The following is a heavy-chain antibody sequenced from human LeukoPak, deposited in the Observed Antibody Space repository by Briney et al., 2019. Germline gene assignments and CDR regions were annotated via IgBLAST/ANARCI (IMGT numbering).Heavy chain of an antibody. CDR2: ISSSSSYI. CDR1: GFTFSSYS. CDR3: ARSITSRGYCSSTSCYKWGFYYYYYMDV. Sequence: GGSLRLSCAASGFTFSSYSMNWVRQAPGKGLEWVSSISSSSSYIYYADSVKGRFTISRDNAKNSLYLQMNSLRAEDTAVYYCARSITSRGYCSSTSCYKWGFYYYYYMDVWGKGTTVTVSS. V-gene: IGHV3-21*01. D-gene: IGHD2-2*02. J-gene: IGHJ6*03.